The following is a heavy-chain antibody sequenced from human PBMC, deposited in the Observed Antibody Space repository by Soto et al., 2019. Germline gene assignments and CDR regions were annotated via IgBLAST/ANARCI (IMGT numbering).Heavy chain of an antibody. D-gene: IGHD3-3*01. CDR2: ISAYNGNT. Sequence: SYGISWVRQAPGQGLEWMGWISAYNGNTNYAQKLQGRVTMTTDTSTSTAYVELRSLRSDDTAVYYCARSDYDFWSGYPQRMDVWGQGTTVPVS. CDR3: ARSDYDFWSGYPQRMDV. CDR1: SYG. V-gene: IGHV1-18*01. J-gene: IGHJ6*02.